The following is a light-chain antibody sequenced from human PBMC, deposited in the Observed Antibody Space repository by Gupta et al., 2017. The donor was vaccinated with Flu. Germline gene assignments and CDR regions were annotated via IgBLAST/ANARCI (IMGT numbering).Light chain of an antibody. CDR3: QQYYETPYT. CDR2: WAS. Sequence: DIVMTQSPDFLAVSLGARATVSCKSSQSILYSSNSQNYLAWFQQKPGQPPKLLIYWASTRASGVPDRFTGSGSGTDFSLTISSLQAEDVAVYYCQQYYETPYTFGQGTKLEI. V-gene: IGKV4-1*01. CDR1: QSILYSSNSQNY. J-gene: IGKJ2*01.